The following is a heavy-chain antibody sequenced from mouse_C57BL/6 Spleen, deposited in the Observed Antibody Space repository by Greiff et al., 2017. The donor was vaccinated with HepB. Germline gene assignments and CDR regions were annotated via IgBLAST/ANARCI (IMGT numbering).Heavy chain of an antibody. CDR3: ARDGANWDGFDY. CDR1: GYAFSSYW. Sequence: VQLQQSGAELVKPGASVKISCKASGYAFSSYWMNWVKQRPGKGLEWIGQIYPGDGDTNYNGKFKGKATLTADKSSSTAYMQLSSLTSEDSAVYFCARDGANWDGFDYWGQGTTLTVSS. V-gene: IGHV1-80*01. J-gene: IGHJ2*01. CDR2: IYPGDGDT. D-gene: IGHD4-1*01.